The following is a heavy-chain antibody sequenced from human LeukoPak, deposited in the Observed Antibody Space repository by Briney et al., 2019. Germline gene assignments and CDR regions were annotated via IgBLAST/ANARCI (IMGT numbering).Heavy chain of an antibody. D-gene: IGHD6-19*01. V-gene: IGHV3-21*01. Sequence: GGSLRLSCAASGFTFSTSSMNWVRQAPGKGLESVSSISSTSAYIYYADSMKGRFTISRDNAKKSLYLQMDSLRAEDTAVYYCARDRAGAVAGTVDFWGQGTLVTVSS. CDR1: GFTFSTSS. J-gene: IGHJ4*02. CDR3: ARDRAGAVAGTVDF. CDR2: ISSTSAYI.